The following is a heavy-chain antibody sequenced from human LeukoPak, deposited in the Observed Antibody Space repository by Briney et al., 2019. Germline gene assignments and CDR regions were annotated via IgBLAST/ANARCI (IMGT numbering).Heavy chain of an antibody. CDR1: GSSFTSYW. V-gene: IGHV5-51*01. Sequence: PGESLQISCQGSGSSFTSYWIGWVRQLPGKGLEWMGIIYPGDSDTRYSPSFQGQVTISADKSISTAYLQWSTLKASDTAMYYCARRSGRFLNWFDPWGQGTLVTVSS. J-gene: IGHJ5*02. CDR2: IYPGDSDT. D-gene: IGHD1-26*01. CDR3: ARRSGRFLNWFDP.